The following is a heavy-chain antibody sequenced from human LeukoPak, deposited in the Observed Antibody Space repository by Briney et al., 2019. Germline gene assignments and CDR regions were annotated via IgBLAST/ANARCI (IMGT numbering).Heavy chain of an antibody. V-gene: IGHV3-7*01. J-gene: IGHJ4*02. CDR3: ARTASSGYSPLFDY. D-gene: IGHD3-22*01. Sequence: GGSLRLSCAASGFTFSRYWMSWVRQAPGKGLEWVANIEQDGSEKYYVDSVKGRFTISRDNAENSLYLQMNSLRAEDTAVYYCARTASSGYSPLFDYWGQGTLVTVSS. CDR1: GFTFSRYW. CDR2: IEQDGSEK.